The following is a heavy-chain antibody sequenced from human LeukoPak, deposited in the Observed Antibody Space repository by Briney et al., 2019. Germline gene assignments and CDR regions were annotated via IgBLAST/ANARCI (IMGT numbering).Heavy chain of an antibody. V-gene: IGHV3-30*04. CDR3: ARAVRFLESFDY. CDR2: ISYDGSNY. D-gene: IGHD3-3*01. J-gene: IGHJ4*02. Sequence: PGGSLRLSCAASGFTFSNYAMHWVRQAPGKGLEWVAVISYDGSNYYYADSVKDRFTISRDNSKNTLSLQMNSLRTEDTAVFYCARAVRFLESFDYWGQGTLVTVSS. CDR1: GFTFSNYA.